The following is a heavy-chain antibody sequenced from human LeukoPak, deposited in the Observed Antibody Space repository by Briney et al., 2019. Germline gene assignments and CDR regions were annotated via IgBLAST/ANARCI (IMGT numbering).Heavy chain of an antibody. CDR2: INHSGST. V-gene: IGHV4-34*01. D-gene: IGHD2-2*01. Sequence: SETLSLTCAVYGGSFSGYYWSWIRQPPGKGLEWIGEINHSGSTNYNPSLKSRVTISVDTSKNQFSLKLSFVTAADTAVYYCARGKYCSSTSCYAGRAFDIWGQGTMVTVSS. CDR1: GGSFSGYY. CDR3: ARGKYCSSTSCYAGRAFDI. J-gene: IGHJ3*02.